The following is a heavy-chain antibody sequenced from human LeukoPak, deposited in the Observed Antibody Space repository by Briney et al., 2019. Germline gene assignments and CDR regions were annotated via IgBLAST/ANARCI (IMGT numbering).Heavy chain of an antibody. D-gene: IGHD3-3*01. CDR1: GFTFSTFA. CDR2: ITGAGDTT. Sequence: GGSLRLSCAASGFTFSTFAMSWVRQDPGRGLEWVSSITGAGDTTYYPESVKGRFTISRDNSKNTLYLQMNSLRVEDTALYFCVRDRNYYEALQRSYWGQGTLVTVSS. V-gene: IGHV3-23*01. CDR3: VRDRNYYEALQRSY. J-gene: IGHJ4*02.